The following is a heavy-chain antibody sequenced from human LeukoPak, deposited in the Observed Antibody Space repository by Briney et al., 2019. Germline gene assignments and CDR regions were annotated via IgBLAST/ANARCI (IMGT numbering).Heavy chain of an antibody. CDR2: IYPGDSDT. CDR1: GYRFTSYW. J-gene: IGHJ5*02. Sequence: AGESLKISCKGSGYRFTSYWIGWVGQMHGKGLEWMGIIYPGDSDTRYSPSFQGQGTISADKSISTAYLQWSSLKASDTAMYYCARSLAFCGGDCYYGGWFDPWGQGTLVTASS. CDR3: ARSLAFCGGDCYYGGWFDP. V-gene: IGHV5-51*01. D-gene: IGHD2-21*02.